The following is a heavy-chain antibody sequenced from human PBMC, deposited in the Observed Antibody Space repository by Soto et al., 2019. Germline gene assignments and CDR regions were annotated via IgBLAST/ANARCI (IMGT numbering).Heavy chain of an antibody. Sequence: QVQLVESGGGVVQPGRSLRLSCAASGFTFSSYAMHWVRQAPGKGLEWVAVISYDGSNKYYADSVKGRFTISRDNSKNTLYLQMNCLRTEETAMYYCARGRLRSTLNDFTYYYYGMDVWGQATTVTVSS. D-gene: IGHD1-1*01. CDR2: ISYDGSNK. CDR3: ARGRLRSTLNDFTYYYYGMDV. J-gene: IGHJ6*02. V-gene: IGHV3-30-3*01. CDR1: GFTFSSYA.